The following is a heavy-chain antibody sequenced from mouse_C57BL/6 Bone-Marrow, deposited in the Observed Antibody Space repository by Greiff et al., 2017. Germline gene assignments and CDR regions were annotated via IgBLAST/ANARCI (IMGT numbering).Heavy chain of an antibody. V-gene: IGHV1-15*01. CDR2: IDPETGGT. Sequence: QVQLQQSGAELVRPGASVTLSCKASGYTFTDYEMHWVKQTPVHGLEWIGAIDPETGGTAYNQKFKGKAILTADKSSSTAYMELHSLTSEDSAVYYCTRGYRVDYWGQGTSVTVSS. D-gene: IGHD2-12*01. CDR1: GYTFTDYE. CDR3: TRGYRVDY. J-gene: IGHJ4*01.